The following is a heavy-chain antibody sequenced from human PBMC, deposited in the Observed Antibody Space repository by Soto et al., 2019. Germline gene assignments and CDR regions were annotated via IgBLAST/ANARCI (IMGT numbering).Heavy chain of an antibody. V-gene: IGHV1-8*01. CDR1: GYTFTSYD. Sequence: QVQLVQSGAEVKKPGASVKVSCKASGYTFTSYDINWVRQATGQGLEWMGWMNPNSGNTGYAQKFQGRVTMTRNTSISTAYMELSSLRSEDTAVYYCARGDCSSTSCPLYYYMDVWGKGTTVTVSS. J-gene: IGHJ6*03. CDR2: MNPNSGNT. D-gene: IGHD2-2*01. CDR3: ARGDCSSTSCPLYYYMDV.